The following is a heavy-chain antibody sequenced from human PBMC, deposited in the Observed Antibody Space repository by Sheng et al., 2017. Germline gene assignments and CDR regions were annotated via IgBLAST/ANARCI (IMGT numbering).Heavy chain of an antibody. Sequence: QVQLQESGPGLVKPSQTLSLTCTVSGGSISSGSYYWSWIRQPAGKGLEWIGRIYTSGSTNYNPSLNSRVTISVDTSKNQFSLKLSSVTAADTAVYYCERGRGFMDVWGQGTTVTVSS. V-gene: IGHV4-61*02. J-gene: IGHJ6*02. CDR3: ERGRGFMDV. CDR2: IYTSGST. CDR1: GGSISSGSYY.